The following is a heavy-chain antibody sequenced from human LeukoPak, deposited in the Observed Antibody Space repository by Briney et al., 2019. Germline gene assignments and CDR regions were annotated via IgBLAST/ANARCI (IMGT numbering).Heavy chain of an antibody. CDR2: ISGSGGST. CDR1: GFTFSSYA. Sequence: PGGSLRLSCAASGFTFSSYAMSWVRQAPGKGLEWVSAISGSGGSTYYADSVKGRFTISRDNSKNTLYLQMNSLRAEDTAVYYCAKDPGYDFWSGYGDYWGQGTLVTVSS. J-gene: IGHJ4*02. D-gene: IGHD3-3*01. CDR3: AKDPGYDFWSGYGDY. V-gene: IGHV3-23*01.